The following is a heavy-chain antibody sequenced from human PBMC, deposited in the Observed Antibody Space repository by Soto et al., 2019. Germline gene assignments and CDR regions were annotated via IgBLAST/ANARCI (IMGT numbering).Heavy chain of an antibody. CDR2: FDPEDGEA. J-gene: IGHJ4*02. CDR1: GYTLTELS. D-gene: IGHD3-10*01. CDR3: ARGHYYGSGSYNYFDY. V-gene: IGHV1-24*01. Sequence: ASVKVSCKVSGYTLTELSMHWVRQAPGKGLEWMGGFDPEDGEAIYSQKFQGRVTMTEDTSTDTAYMELISLRSEDTAVYYCARGHYYGSGSYNYFDYWGQGTQVTVCS.